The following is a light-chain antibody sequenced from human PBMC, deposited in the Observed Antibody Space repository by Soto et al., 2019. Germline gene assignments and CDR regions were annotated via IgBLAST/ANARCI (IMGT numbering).Light chain of an antibody. Sequence: AIQLTQSPSSLSASVGDRVTITCRASQGVSSALAWYQQKPGKPPKVLIYDGSSLQSGVPLSFRGSGSWTEFTLTITGLQPEDFGTYYCQHFQRDPFTYGQGTRLEIK. V-gene: IGKV1-13*02. CDR1: QGVSSA. CDR2: DGS. J-gene: IGKJ5*01. CDR3: QHFQRDPFT.